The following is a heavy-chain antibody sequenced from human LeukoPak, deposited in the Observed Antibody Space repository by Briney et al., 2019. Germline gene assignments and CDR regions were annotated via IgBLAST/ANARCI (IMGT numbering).Heavy chain of an antibody. D-gene: IGHD3-10*01. CDR3: ARNLWFGESSDAFDM. CDR1: GYTFTGYY. V-gene: IGHV1-2*02. J-gene: IGHJ3*02. Sequence: ASVKVSCKASGYTFTGYYMHWVRQAPGQGLEWMGWINPKSGGTNYAQKFQGRVTMTRDTSISTAYMEMSRLRSDDAAVYYCARNLWFGESSDAFDMWGQGTMVTVSS. CDR2: INPKSGGT.